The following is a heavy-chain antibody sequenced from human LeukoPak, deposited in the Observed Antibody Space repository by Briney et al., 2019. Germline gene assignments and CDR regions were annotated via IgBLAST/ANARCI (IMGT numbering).Heavy chain of an antibody. D-gene: IGHD2-21*01. J-gene: IGHJ5*02. V-gene: IGHV4-59*01. CDR2: IYYSGST. Sequence: SETLSLTCTVSGGSISSYYWSWIRQPPGKGLEWIGYIYYSGSTNYNPSLKSRVTISVDTSKNQFSLKLSSVTAADTAVYYCAXXXXXXXSDYWFDPWGQGTLVTVSS. CDR3: AXXXXXXXSDYWFDP. CDR1: GGSISSYY.